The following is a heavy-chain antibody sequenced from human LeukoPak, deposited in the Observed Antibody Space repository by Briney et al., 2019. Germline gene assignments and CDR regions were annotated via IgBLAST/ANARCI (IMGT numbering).Heavy chain of an antibody. CDR2: ISASGSNT. D-gene: IGHD1-26*01. J-gene: IGHJ4*02. CDR3: AKGASGSHYYSFDY. CDR1: GFTFSSYG. Sequence: PGGSLRLSCAASGFTFSSYGMSWVRQAPGEGLKWVSTISASGSNTIYADSVKGRFTISRDNSKNTLYLQMNSLRAEDTAVYYRAKGASGSHYYSFDYWGQGTLVTVSS. V-gene: IGHV3-23*01.